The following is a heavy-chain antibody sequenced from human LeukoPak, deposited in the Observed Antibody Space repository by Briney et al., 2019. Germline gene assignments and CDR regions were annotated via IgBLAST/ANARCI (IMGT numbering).Heavy chain of an antibody. CDR1: GASISGSGYY. CDR2: IYSSGST. D-gene: IGHD1-26*01. J-gene: IGHJ4*02. CDR3: AKSGGYGLIDY. V-gene: IGHV4-39*01. Sequence: SETLSPTCTVSGASISGSGYYWGWIRQPPGKGLEWIGSIYSSGSTYYNASLQSRVTISIETSKNQISLRLNSVTAADTAMYYCAKSGGYGLIDYWGQGTLVTVSS.